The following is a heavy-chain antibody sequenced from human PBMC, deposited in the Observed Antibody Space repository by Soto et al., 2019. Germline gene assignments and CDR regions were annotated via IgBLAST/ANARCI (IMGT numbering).Heavy chain of an antibody. D-gene: IGHD1-26*01. CDR3: ARRSTTYLNEVIYDI. V-gene: IGHV1-2*02. CDR1: RYTFTSYD. J-gene: IGHJ1*01. CDR2: VRTGSGDT. Sequence: QVQLVQSGAEVKRPGASVRFSCKASRYTFTSYDIFWVRQSPGQGLEWMGWVRTGSGDTHYAQKFQGRVTMTRDTSISTAYMELNNLVSDDTAVYYCARRSTTYLNEVIYDIWGQGTLVTVSS.